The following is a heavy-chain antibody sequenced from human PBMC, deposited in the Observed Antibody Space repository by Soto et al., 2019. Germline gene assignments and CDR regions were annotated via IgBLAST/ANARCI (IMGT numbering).Heavy chain of an antibody. CDR3: AKGPSGDKVDS. CDR2: IYNSGST. V-gene: IGHV4-30-4*02. Sequence: SETLSLTCSVSGGSISGGDYCWSWIRQAPGKGLEWIGHIYNSGSTYSNPSLMSRVIVSVDMSKNQFSLKVTSVTAADTAVYYCAKGPSGDKVDSWGQGILVTVSS. J-gene: IGHJ4*02. D-gene: IGHD1-26*01. CDR1: GGSISGGDYC.